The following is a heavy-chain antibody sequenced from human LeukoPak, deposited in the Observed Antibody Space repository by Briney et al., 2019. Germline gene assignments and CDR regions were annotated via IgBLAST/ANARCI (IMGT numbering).Heavy chain of an antibody. CDR1: GFTFSSYA. CDR2: ISGSGGST. D-gene: IGHD4-17*01. J-gene: IGHJ5*02. V-gene: IGHV3-23*01. CDR3: AKDRRAVTPPNWFDP. Sequence: GGSLRLSCAASGFTFSSYAMSWVRQAPGKGLEWVSAISGSGGSTYCADSVKGRFTISRDNSKNTLYLQMNSLRAEDTAVYYCAKDRRAVTPPNWFDPWGQGTLVTVSS.